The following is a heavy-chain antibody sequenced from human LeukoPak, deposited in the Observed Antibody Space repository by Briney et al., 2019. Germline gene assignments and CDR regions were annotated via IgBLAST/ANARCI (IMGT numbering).Heavy chain of an antibody. CDR3: ARDGGYCSGGSCYSLFDY. J-gene: IGHJ4*02. Sequence: GGSLRLSCAASGFTFSDYYMSWVRQAPGKGLEWVSYISSSSSYTNYADSVKGRFTISRDNAKNSLYLQMNSLRAEDTAVYYCARDGGYCSGGSCYSLFDYWGQGTLVTVSS. CDR2: ISSSSSYT. V-gene: IGHV3-11*06. CDR1: GFTFSDYY. D-gene: IGHD2-15*01.